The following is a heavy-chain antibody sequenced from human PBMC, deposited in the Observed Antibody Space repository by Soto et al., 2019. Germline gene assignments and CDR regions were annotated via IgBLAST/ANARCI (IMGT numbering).Heavy chain of an antibody. D-gene: IGHD6-13*01. Sequence: VQLVQSGAEVKKPGASVKVSCKASGYTFTGYYMHWVRQAPGQGLEWMGWINPNSGGTNYAQKFQGWVTMTRDTSISTAYMELSRLRSDDTAVYYCARALGPGIAAAGTEGWFDPWGQGTLVTVSS. CDR1: GYTFTGYY. V-gene: IGHV1-2*04. CDR3: ARALGPGIAAAGTEGWFDP. J-gene: IGHJ5*02. CDR2: INPNSGGT.